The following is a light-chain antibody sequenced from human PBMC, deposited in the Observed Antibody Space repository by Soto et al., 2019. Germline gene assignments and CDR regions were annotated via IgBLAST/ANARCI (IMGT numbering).Light chain of an antibody. Sequence: QSALTQPASVSGSPGQSITISCTGTSSDVGSYNLVSWYQQHPGKAPKLMIYEVSKRPSGVSNRFSGSKSGNTASLTISGLKAEDEADYYFCSYAGSSPYVFGTGTKVTVL. CDR3: CSYAGSSPYV. CDR1: SSDVGSYNL. V-gene: IGLV2-23*02. J-gene: IGLJ1*01. CDR2: EVS.